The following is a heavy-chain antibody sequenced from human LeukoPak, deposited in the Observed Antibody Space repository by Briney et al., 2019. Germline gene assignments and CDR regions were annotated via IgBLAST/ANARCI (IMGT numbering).Heavy chain of an antibody. D-gene: IGHD4-17*01. CDR1: RGTFSSYA. Sequence: SVKVSCKASRGTFSSYAISWVRQAPGQGLEWMGGIIPIFGTANYAQKFQGRVTITADESTSTAYMELSSLRSEDTAVYYCARGRVRGDYGDWYYFDYWGQGTLVTVSS. V-gene: IGHV1-69*13. J-gene: IGHJ4*02. CDR2: IIPIFGTA. CDR3: ARGRVRGDYGDWYYFDY.